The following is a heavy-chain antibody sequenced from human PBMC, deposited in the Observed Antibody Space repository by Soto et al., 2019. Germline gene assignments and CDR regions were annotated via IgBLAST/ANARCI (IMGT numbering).Heavy chain of an antibody. CDR1: GFTFSSYW. CDR3: ARGDGDYYDGNGYLGRH. V-gene: IGHV3-74*01. D-gene: IGHD3-22*01. CDR2: IKSDGSGT. J-gene: IGHJ4*02. Sequence: GSLRLSCAASGFTFSSYWMHRVLQAPGKGLVWVSRIKSDGSGTSYADSVKGRLTISRDNAKNTLYLQMNSLRAEDTAVYYCARGDGDYYDGNGYLGRHWGQGTLVTVSS.